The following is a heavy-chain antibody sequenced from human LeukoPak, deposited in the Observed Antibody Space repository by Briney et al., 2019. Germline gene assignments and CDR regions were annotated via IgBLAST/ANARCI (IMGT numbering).Heavy chain of an antibody. Sequence: ASVKVSCKASGYIFTDYYMHWVRQAPGQGLEWMGWINPKSDGTKYAQNFQGRVTMTWDTSISTAYMVLSRLRSDDTAVYYCAITWSDGGSPSNAWFDPWGQGTLVTVSP. J-gene: IGHJ5*02. V-gene: IGHV1-2*02. CDR1: GYIFTDYY. D-gene: IGHD1-26*01. CDR2: INPKSDGT. CDR3: AITWSDGGSPSNAWFDP.